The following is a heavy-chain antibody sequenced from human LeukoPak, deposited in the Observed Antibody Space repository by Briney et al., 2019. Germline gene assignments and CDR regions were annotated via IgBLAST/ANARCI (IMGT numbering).Heavy chain of an antibody. V-gene: IGHV3-30-3*01. CDR3: ARGLYYGSGSTTYYFDY. CDR1: GFTFSSYA. CDR2: ISYDGSNK. D-gene: IGHD3-10*01. Sequence: GGSLRLSCAASGFTFSSYAMHWVRQAPGKRLEWVAVISYDGSNKYYADSVKGRFTISRDNSKNTLYLQMNSLRAEDTAVYYCARGLYYGSGSTTYYFDYWGQGTLVTVSS. J-gene: IGHJ4*02.